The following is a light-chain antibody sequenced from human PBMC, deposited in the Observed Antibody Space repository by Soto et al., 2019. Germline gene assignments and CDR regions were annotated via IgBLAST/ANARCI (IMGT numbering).Light chain of an antibody. CDR1: QPINRW. CDR3: LHSKSLPLT. J-gene: IGKJ4*01. V-gene: IGKV1D-12*01. Sequence: DTQMTQSPTPLSASVGDRVTITCPASQPINRWLAWYQQKPGKAPKILIYAASSLHTAVPLGFSGSGSVTDFSLTTTSLQPEDFATYYCLHSKSLPLTCGGGTKADVK. CDR2: AAS.